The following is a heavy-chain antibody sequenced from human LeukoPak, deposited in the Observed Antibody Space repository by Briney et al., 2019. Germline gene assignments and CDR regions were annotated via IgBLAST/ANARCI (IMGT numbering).Heavy chain of an antibody. Sequence: PSETLSLTCTVSGGSISSSGYYWGWVRQPPGKGLEWIGSIYDSGSTYYNPSLQSRVTISIDTSKNQSSLKLSSVTAADTAVYYCASSSEMATPRRWFDPWGQGTLVTVSS. J-gene: IGHJ5*02. V-gene: IGHV4-39*07. CDR1: GGSISSSGYY. D-gene: IGHD5-24*01. CDR3: ASSSEMATPRRWFDP. CDR2: IYDSGST.